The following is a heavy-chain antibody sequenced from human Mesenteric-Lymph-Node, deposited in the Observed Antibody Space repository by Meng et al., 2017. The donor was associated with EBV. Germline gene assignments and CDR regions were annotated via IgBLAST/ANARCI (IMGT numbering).Heavy chain of an antibody. J-gene: IGHJ4*02. V-gene: IGHV1-46*01. CDR3: ARDGGYYDSSGYYLGDY. CDR1: GYTFTSYY. Sequence: GKLGQSGAEVKRPGASVKVSCKASGYTFTSYYMHWVRQAPGQGLEWMGIINPSGGSTSYAQKFQGRVTMTRDTSTSTVYMELSSLRSEDTAVYYCARDGGYYDSSGYYLGDYWGQGTLVTVSS. CDR2: INPSGGST. D-gene: IGHD3-22*01.